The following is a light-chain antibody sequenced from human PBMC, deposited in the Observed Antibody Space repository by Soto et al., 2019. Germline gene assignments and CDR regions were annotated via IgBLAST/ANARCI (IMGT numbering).Light chain of an antibody. Sequence: QSVMTQPPSVSAAPGQRVTISCSGSSSNIGGNSVSWYQQLPGTAPKLLIYDDDKRPSGIPDRFSGSKSGTSATLGITGFQTGDEADYYCRSWDSRLSAYVFGTGTKLTVL. V-gene: IGLV1-51*01. CDR3: RSWDSRLSAYV. CDR1: SSNIGGNS. J-gene: IGLJ1*01. CDR2: DDD.